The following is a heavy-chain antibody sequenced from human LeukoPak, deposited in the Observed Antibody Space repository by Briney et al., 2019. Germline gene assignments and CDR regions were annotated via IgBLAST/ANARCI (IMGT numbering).Heavy chain of an antibody. D-gene: IGHD3-10*01. J-gene: IGHJ4*02. Sequence: ASVKVSCKASGYTFTSYAMHWVRQATGQRLEWMGWINAGNGNTKYSQKFQGRVTMTTDTSTSTAYMELRSLTSDDTAMYYCARDPEGVTPLDYWGQGTLVTVSS. CDR3: ARDPEGVTPLDY. CDR1: GYTFTSYA. V-gene: IGHV1-3*01. CDR2: INAGNGNT.